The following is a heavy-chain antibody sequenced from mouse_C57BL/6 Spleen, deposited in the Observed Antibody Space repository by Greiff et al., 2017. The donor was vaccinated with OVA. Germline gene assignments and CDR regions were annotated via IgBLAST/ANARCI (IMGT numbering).Heavy chain of an antibody. Sequence: VQLQQSGPELVKPGASVKIPCKASGYTFTDYNMDWVKQSHGKSLEWIGDINPNNGGTIYNQKFKGKATLTVDKSSSTAYMELRGLTSEDTAVYYCARSLYGNYEYYAMDYWGQGTSVTVSS. J-gene: IGHJ4*01. CDR1: GYTFTDYN. D-gene: IGHD2-1*01. V-gene: IGHV1-18*01. CDR2: INPNNGGT. CDR3: ARSLYGNYEYYAMDY.